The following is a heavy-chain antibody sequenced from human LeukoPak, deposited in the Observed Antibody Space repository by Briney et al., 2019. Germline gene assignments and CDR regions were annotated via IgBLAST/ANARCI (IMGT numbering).Heavy chain of an antibody. CDR3: ARASSGWYYGWFGP. V-gene: IGHV1-2*02. D-gene: IGHD6-19*01. CDR2: INPNSGGT. CDR1: GYTFTGYY. J-gene: IGHJ5*02. Sequence: VASVKVSCKASGYTFTGYYMYWVRQAPGQGLEWMGWINPNSGGTNYAQKFQGRVTMTRDMSTSTVYMELSSLRSEDTAVYYCARASSGWYYGWFGPWGQGTLVTVSS.